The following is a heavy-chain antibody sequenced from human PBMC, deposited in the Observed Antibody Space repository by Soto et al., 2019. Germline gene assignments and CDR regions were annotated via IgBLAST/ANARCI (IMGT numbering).Heavy chain of an antibody. Sequence: GGSLRLSCAASGFTFSSYAMSWVRQAPGKGLEWVSAISGSGGSKYYADSVKGRFTISRDNSKNTLYLQMNSLRAEDTAVYYCAREWRYCSGGSCSRGAFDIWGQGTMVTVSS. CDR1: GFTFSSYA. J-gene: IGHJ3*02. CDR3: AREWRYCSGGSCSRGAFDI. V-gene: IGHV3-23*01. CDR2: ISGSGGSK. D-gene: IGHD2-15*01.